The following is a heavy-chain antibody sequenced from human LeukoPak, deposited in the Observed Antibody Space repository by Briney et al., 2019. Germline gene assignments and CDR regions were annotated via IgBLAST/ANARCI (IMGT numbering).Heavy chain of an antibody. CDR1: QFTFSSYS. CDR3: VILRRNSDSSGYYYYYDY. V-gene: IGHV3-21*01. Sequence: GGSLRLSCAASQFTFSSYSMNWVRQAPGKGLEWVSSINRGATHIYYADSLRGRFIISRDDAKNSLYLQMNSLRAEDTAVDYCVILRRNSDSSGYYYYYDYWGQGTLVTVSS. J-gene: IGHJ4*02. CDR2: INRGATHI. D-gene: IGHD3-22*01.